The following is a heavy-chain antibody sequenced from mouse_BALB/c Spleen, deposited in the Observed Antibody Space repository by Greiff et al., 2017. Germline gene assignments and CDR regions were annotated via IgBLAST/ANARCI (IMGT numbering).Heavy chain of an antibody. CDR2: IDPANGNT. J-gene: IGHJ4*01. CDR1: GFNIKDTY. V-gene: IGHV14-3*02. D-gene: IGHD2-2*01. Sequence: VQLKESGAELVKPGASVKLSCTASGFNIKDTYMHWVKQRPEQGLEWIGRIDPANGNTKYDPKFQGKATITADTSSNTAYLQLSSLTSEDTAVYYCAREGYDDYAMDYWGQGTSVTVSS. CDR3: AREGYDDYAMDY.